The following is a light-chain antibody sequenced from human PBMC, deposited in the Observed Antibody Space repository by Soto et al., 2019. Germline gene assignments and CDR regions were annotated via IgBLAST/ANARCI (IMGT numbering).Light chain of an antibody. Sequence: QSALTQPASVSGSPGQSITISCTGTSSDVGGYNYVSWYQHHPGKPPKLMIYDVSNRPSGVSNRFSGSKSGNTASLTISGLQAEDEADYYCCSYAGSSTFYVFGTGTKVTVL. CDR3: CSYAGSSTFYV. J-gene: IGLJ1*01. CDR1: SSDVGGYNY. CDR2: DVS. V-gene: IGLV2-14*03.